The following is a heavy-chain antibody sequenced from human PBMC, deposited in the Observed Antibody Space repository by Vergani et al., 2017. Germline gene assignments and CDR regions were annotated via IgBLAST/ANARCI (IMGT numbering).Heavy chain of an antibody. J-gene: IGHJ4*02. CDR2: IKSKTDGGTT. D-gene: IGHD2-2*01. V-gene: IGHV3-15*01. Sequence: VQLVESGGGLVKPGGSLRLSCAASGFTFSDYYMSWIRQAPGKGLEWVGRIKSKTDGGTTDYAAPVKGRFTISRDDSKNTLYLQMHSLKTEDTAVYYCTTREYQLLYSDYWGQGTLVTVSS. CDR1: GFTFSDYY. CDR3: TTREYQLLYSDY.